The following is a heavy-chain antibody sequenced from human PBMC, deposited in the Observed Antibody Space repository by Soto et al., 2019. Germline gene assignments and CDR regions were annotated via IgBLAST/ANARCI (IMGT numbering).Heavy chain of an antibody. J-gene: IGHJ4*02. CDR1: GGTFSSYA. V-gene: IGHV1-2*02. CDR3: ARMDVSSTIFGVPTPDY. Sequence: ASVKVSCKASGGTFSSYAISWVRQAPGQGLEWMGWINPNSGGTNYAQKFQGRVTMTRDTSISTAYMELSRLRSDDTAVYCCARMDVSSTIFGVPTPDYWGQGTLVTVSS. D-gene: IGHD3-3*01. CDR2: INPNSGGT.